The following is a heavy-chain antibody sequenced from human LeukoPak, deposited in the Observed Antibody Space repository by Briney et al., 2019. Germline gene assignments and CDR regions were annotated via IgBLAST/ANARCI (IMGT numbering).Heavy chain of an antibody. CDR3: ARGAGGWFDP. D-gene: IGHD2-15*01. Sequence: PGGSLRLSCAASGFTFSSSDMHWVRQAPGKGLEWVSSISSSSSYIYYADSVKGRFTISRDNAKNSLYLQMNSLRAEDTAVYYCARGAGGWFDPWGQGTLVTVSS. V-gene: IGHV3-21*01. CDR1: GFTFSSSD. J-gene: IGHJ5*02. CDR2: ISSSSSYI.